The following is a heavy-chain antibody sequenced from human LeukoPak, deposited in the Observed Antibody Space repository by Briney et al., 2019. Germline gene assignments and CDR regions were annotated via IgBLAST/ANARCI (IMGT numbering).Heavy chain of an antibody. J-gene: IGHJ6*02. V-gene: IGHV4-34*01. CDR2: INHSGST. CDR1: GGSFSGYY. D-gene: IGHD3-22*01. CDR3: ARTYYYDSGGYYALDV. Sequence: SETLSLTCAVYGGSFSGYYWSWIRQPPGKGLEWIGEINHSGSTNYNPSLKSRVTISVDTSKNQFSLKLSSVTAADTAVYYCARTYYYDSGGYYALDVWGQGTMVTVSS.